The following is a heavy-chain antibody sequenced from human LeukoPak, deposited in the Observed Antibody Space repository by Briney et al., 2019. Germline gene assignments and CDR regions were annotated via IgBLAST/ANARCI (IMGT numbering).Heavy chain of an antibody. CDR1: GGTFSSYA. D-gene: IGHD3-3*01. V-gene: IGHV1-8*03. CDR3: ARGRSGLSLEGVYYYYMDV. J-gene: IGHJ6*03. CDR2: MNTDSGNI. Sequence: ASVKVSCKASGGTFSSYAISWVRQAPGQGLEWMGWMNTDSGNIAYAQNFQGRVTITRDTSVTTAYMELTNLRSADTAVYYCARGRSGLSLEGVYYYYMDVWGQGTTVTVSS.